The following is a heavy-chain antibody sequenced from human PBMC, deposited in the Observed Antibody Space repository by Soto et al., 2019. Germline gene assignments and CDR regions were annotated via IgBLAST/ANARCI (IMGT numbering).Heavy chain of an antibody. Sequence: PGGSLRLSCAASGFVLGNYWMSWVRQGPGKGLEWLATIKSDASEKKYVDSVKGRFTMSRDNAKNSLYLQMDTLIAEDTAVYYCARDSAYGAWRAVNHSLDYWGHGTLVTVSS. CDR1: GFVLGNYW. D-gene: IGHD2-21*01. CDR3: ARDSAYGAWRAVNHSLDY. CDR2: IKSDASEK. V-gene: IGHV3-7*01. J-gene: IGHJ4*01.